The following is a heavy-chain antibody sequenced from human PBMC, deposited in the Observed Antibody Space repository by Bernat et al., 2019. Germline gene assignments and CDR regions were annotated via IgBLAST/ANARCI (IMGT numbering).Heavy chain of an antibody. D-gene: IGHD5-12*01. CDR1: GFTFDNAW. V-gene: IGHV3-15*01. CDR2: IRSKSDGGTT. CDR3: TTAPGVKGGTRGYDLDY. Sequence: EVLLVESGGGLVEPGGSLRLSCAVSGFTFDNAWMSWVRQPPGKGLEWVALIRSKSDGGTTDYVAPVKGRFTISRDDSKDTPYLQMNSLKTEDTAVYYCTTAPGVKGGTRGYDLDYWGQGTLVTVSS. J-gene: IGHJ4*02.